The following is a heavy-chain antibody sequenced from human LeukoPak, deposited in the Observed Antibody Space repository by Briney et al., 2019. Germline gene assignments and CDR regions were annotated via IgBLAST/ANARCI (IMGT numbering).Heavy chain of an antibody. J-gene: IGHJ4*02. Sequence: GGSLRLSCAASGFSFSTFWMNWVRQAPGKGLEWVANINQDGSEKYYVDSVKGRFTVSRDNTKNSLYLQMNSLRAEDTAVYYCARDFYYYGSGNYVPGFPDYWGQGTLVTVSS. D-gene: IGHD3-10*01. CDR1: GFSFSTFW. V-gene: IGHV3-7*04. CDR2: INQDGSEK. CDR3: ARDFYYYGSGNYVPGFPDY.